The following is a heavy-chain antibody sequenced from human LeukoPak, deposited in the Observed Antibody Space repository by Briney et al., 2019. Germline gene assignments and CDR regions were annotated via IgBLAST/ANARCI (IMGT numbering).Heavy chain of an antibody. D-gene: IGHD2-2*01. CDR2: INAGNGNT. J-gene: IGHJ5*02. V-gene: IGHV1-3*01. Sequence: ASVKVSCKASGYTFTSYAMHWVRQAPGQRLEWMGWINAGNGNTKYSQKFQGRVTITRDTSASTAYMELSSPRSEDTAVYYCARSAVWYQLLSDDDNWFDPWGQGTLVTVSS. CDR3: ARSAVWYQLLSDDDNWFDP. CDR1: GYTFTSYA.